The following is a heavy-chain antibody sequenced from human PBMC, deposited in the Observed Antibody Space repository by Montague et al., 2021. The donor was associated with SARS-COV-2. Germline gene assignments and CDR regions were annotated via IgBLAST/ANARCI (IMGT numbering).Heavy chain of an antibody. CDR1: AGSITNYY. J-gene: IGHJ4*02. V-gene: IGHV4-59*07. CDR3: ARWDPQTLTLIGLRGKSASDY. CDR2: IYYSGST. D-gene: IGHD4-23*01. Sequence: SDTLSLTCTVSAGSITNYYWRWIRQSTEKGLEWIGYIYYSGSTNYNPSLKSRVTISVDTSKDQFSLNLTSVTAADTAVYYCARWDPQTLTLIGLRGKSASDYWGQGTLVTVSS.